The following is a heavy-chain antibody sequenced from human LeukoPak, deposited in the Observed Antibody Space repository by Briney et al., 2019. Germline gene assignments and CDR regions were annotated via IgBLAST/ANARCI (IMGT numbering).Heavy chain of an antibody. CDR1: GYTFTGHY. CDR2: INPNSGGT. Sequence: ASVKVSCKASGYTFTGHYIHWVRQAPGQGLEWMGWINPNSGGTKCAQKFQGRVTMTRDTSISTAYMELNRLRSDDTAVYYCARDTRFGELSISYGMDVWGQGTTVTVSS. V-gene: IGHV1-2*02. J-gene: IGHJ6*02. D-gene: IGHD3-10*01. CDR3: ARDTRFGELSISYGMDV.